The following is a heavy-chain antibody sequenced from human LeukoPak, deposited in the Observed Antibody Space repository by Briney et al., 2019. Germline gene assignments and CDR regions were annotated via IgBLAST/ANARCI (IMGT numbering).Heavy chain of an antibody. D-gene: IGHD3-22*01. V-gene: IGHV3-23*01. CDR1: GFTFSSYA. Sequence: GGSLRLSCAASGFTFSSYAMSWVRQAPGKGLEWVSAISGSGGSTYYADSVKGRFTISRDNSKNTLYLQMNSLRAEDTAVYYCAKILQDSSGYYYNALDYWGQGTLVTVSS. CDR2: ISGSGGST. J-gene: IGHJ4*02. CDR3: AKILQDSSGYYYNALDY.